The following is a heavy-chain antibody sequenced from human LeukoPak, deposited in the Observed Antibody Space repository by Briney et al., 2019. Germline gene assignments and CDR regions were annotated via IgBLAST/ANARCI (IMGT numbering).Heavy chain of an antibody. V-gene: IGHV1-18*01. CDR1: GYTFSSYG. CDR3: ARGDMWSGYPPIDY. D-gene: IGHD3-3*01. Sequence: ASVKVSCKASGYTFSSYGISWVRQAPGQGLEWIGWISAYNYNTNYAQRLQGRVTMTTDTSTSTAYMELRSLRSDDTAVYYCARGDMWSGYPPIDYWGQGTLVTVSS. CDR2: ISAYNYNT. J-gene: IGHJ4*02.